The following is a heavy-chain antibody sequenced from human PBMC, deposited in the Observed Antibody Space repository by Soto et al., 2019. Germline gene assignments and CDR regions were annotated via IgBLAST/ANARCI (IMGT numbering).Heavy chain of an antibody. CDR3: AREGSGYNF. D-gene: IGHD5-12*01. J-gene: IGHJ1*01. CDR2: IIPVFGRP. V-gene: IGHV1-69*13. CDR1: GGTFSSFG. Sequence: SVKVSCKASGGTFSSFGISWVRQAPGQGLEWMGGIIPVFGRPNYAQRFRGGLTITADESTNTCYMELIDLESEDTAVYYCAREGSGYNFWGQGTQVTVSS.